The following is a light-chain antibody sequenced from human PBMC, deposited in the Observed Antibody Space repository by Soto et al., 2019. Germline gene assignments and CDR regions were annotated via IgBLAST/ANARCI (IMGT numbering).Light chain of an antibody. CDR2: DNN. Sequence: PGQKVTISCSGSSSNIGNNYVSWYQQLPGTAPKLLIYDNNKRPSGIPDRFSGSKSGTSATLGITGLQTGDEADYYCGTWDSSLSAGVFGGGTK. CDR1: SSNIGNNY. J-gene: IGLJ3*02. CDR3: GTWDSSLSAGV. V-gene: IGLV1-51*01.